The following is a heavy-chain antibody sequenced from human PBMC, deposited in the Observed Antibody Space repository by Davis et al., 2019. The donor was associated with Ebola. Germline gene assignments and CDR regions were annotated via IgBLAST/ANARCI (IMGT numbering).Heavy chain of an antibody. V-gene: IGHV5-10-1*01. Sequence: GESLKISCRGAGYNFAFYWITWVRQMPGKSLEWMGRIDPSDSYGNNNPSLEGHVTISVDKSISTAYLHLSSLKASDTAIYYCARQLCSSTSCYTDQYFDYWGQGTLVIVSS. J-gene: IGHJ4*02. D-gene: IGHD2-2*02. CDR3: ARQLCSSTSCYTDQYFDY. CDR1: GYNFAFYW. CDR2: IDPSDSYG.